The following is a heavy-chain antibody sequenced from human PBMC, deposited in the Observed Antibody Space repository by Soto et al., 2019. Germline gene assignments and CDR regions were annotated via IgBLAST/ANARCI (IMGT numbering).Heavy chain of an antibody. CDR3: VSTINGYFEY. D-gene: IGHD3-9*01. J-gene: IGHJ4*02. Sequence: PKISCKGSGHSFVTHWIGWVRQMPGKGLEWMGIIYPGDSETKYSPSFQGQVTISADKSISTAYLQWSSLKASDTALYYCVSTINGYFEYWGQGTLVTVS. CDR2: IYPGDSET. V-gene: IGHV5-51*01. CDR1: GHSFVTHW.